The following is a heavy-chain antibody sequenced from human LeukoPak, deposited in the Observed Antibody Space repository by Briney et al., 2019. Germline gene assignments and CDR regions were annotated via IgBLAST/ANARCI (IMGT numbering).Heavy chain of an antibody. V-gene: IGHV4-4*07. CDR1: GGSISSYY. CDR2: IYTSGST. CDR3: ARTLRYCSSTGCYYYYYYMDV. D-gene: IGHD2-2*01. Sequence: PETLSLTCTVSGGSISSYYWSWIRQPAGKGREWIGRIYTSGSTNYNPSLKSRVPMSVDPSKNQFSLKLSSVTAADTAVYYCARTLRYCSSTGCYYYYYYMDVWGKGTTVTVSS. J-gene: IGHJ6*03.